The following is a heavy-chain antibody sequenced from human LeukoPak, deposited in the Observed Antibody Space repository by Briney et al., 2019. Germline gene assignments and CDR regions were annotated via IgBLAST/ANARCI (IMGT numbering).Heavy chain of an antibody. J-gene: IGHJ6*02. CDR2: LSGSGGTT. V-gene: IGHV3-23*01. CDR3: ARVVAGSVYNSGMDV. Sequence: GGSLRLSCAASGFTFSTYAMNWVRQAPGKGLEWVSTLSGSGGTTYYADSVKGRFIISRDNSKNTLYLQMNSLTAEDTAVYYCARVVAGSVYNSGMDVWGQGTTVTVSS. CDR1: GFTFSTYA. D-gene: IGHD6-19*01.